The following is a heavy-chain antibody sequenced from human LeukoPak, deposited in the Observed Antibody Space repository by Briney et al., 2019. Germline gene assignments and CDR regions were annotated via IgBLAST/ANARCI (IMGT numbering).Heavy chain of an antibody. V-gene: IGHV4-34*01. CDR1: GGSFSGYY. CDR2: INHSGST. CDR3: ARRQWLVLAVNY. Sequence: PSETLSLTCAVYGGSFSGYYWSWIRQPPGKGLEWIGEINHSGSTNYNPSLKGRVTISVDTSKNQFSLKLSSVTAADTAAYYCARRQWLVLAVNYWGQGTLVTVSS. D-gene: IGHD6-19*01. J-gene: IGHJ4*02.